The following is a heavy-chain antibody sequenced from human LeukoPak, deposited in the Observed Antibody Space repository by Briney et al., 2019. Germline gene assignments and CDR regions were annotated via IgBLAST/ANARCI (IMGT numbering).Heavy chain of an antibody. Sequence: GGSLRLSCAASAFTFSDYSMNWVRQAPGKGREWVSYISGRSSTIYYADSVKGRFTISRDNAKNLMYLQMNSLRAEDTAVYYCARDRIKSGSYYFDYWGQGTLVTVSS. CDR1: AFTFSDYS. D-gene: IGHD1-26*01. CDR2: ISGRSSTI. CDR3: ARDRIKSGSYYFDY. J-gene: IGHJ4*02. V-gene: IGHV3-48*01.